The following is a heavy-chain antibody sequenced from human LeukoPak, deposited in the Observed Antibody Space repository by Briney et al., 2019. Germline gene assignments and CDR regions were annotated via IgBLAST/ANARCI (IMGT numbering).Heavy chain of an antibody. CDR3: ARWGSPYCGGDCYSSADAFDI. CDR1: GYTFTSYA. CDR2: INAGNGNT. Sequence: EASVKVSCKASGYTFTSYAMHWVRQAPGQRLEWMGWINAGNGNTKYSQKFQGRVTITRDTSASTAYMELSSLRSEDTAVYYCARWGSPYCGGDCYSSADAFDIWGQGTMVTVSS. D-gene: IGHD2-21*02. J-gene: IGHJ3*02. V-gene: IGHV1-3*01.